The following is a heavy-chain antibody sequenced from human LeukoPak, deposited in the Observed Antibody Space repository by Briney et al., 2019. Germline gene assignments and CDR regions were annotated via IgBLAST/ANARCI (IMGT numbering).Heavy chain of an antibody. Sequence: GASVKVSCKASGYTFTSYDINWVRPATGQGLEWMGWMNPNSGNTGCAQKFQGRVTITRNTSISTAYMELSSLRSEDTAVYYCARASRFLAVRVVPSAITKMDVWGKGTTVTVSP. J-gene: IGHJ6*04. CDR3: ARASRFLAVRVVPSAITKMDV. CDR2: MNPNSGNT. V-gene: IGHV1-8*03. CDR1: GYTFTSYD. D-gene: IGHD2-2*01.